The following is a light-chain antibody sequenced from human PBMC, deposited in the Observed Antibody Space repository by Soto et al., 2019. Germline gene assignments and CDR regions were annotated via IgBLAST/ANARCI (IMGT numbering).Light chain of an antibody. V-gene: IGKV3-15*01. Sequence: EVAVTQSPATLSVSPGERVTLSCRASQSVSSNLAWYQQKPGRAPRLLIYGASTRATGIPARFSGSGSGTEFTLTISSLQSEDFAVYYSHQYNNWPRTFGRGTKVEIK. CDR1: QSVSSN. CDR2: GAS. J-gene: IGKJ1*01. CDR3: HQYNNWPRT.